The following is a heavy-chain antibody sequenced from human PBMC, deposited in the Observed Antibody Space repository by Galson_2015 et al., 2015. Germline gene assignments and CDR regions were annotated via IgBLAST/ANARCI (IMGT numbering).Heavy chain of an antibody. J-gene: IGHJ5*02. CDR1: GVSVSSSY. Sequence: SETLSLTCTVSGVSVSSSYWSWIRQPPGKGLEWIGYIYYSGSTNYNPSLKSRVTISVDTSKSQFSLKLSSVTAADTAVYYCARDRDSGSWYDPWGQGTLVTVSS. CDR2: IYYSGST. V-gene: IGHV4-59*02. CDR3: ARDRDSGSWYDP. D-gene: IGHD3-10*01.